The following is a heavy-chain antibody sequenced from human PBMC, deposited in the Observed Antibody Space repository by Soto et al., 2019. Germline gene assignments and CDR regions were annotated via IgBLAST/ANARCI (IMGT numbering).Heavy chain of an antibody. Sequence: PGGSLRLSCAASGFTFSSYGMHWVRQAPGKGLEWVAVISYDGSNKYYADSVKGRFTISRDNSKNTLYLQMNSLRAEDTAVYYCAKDLSGALAFLHWGQGTLVTVS. V-gene: IGHV3-30*18. CDR1: GFTFSSYG. CDR3: AKDLSGALAFLH. J-gene: IGHJ4*02. CDR2: ISYDGSNK. D-gene: IGHD1-26*01.